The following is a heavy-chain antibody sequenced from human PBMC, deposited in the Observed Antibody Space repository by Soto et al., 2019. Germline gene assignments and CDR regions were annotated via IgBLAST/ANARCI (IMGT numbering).Heavy chain of an antibody. CDR3: ARGVYSSSWYVYYYGMDV. Sequence: PVGSLRLSCAASGFTFITYAIHWVRQAPGKGLEWVAVIWYDGNNKNYADSVKGRFTISRDNSKNTLYLQMNSLRAEDTAVYYCARGVYSSSWYVYYYGMDVWGQGTTVTVSS. CDR2: IWYDGNNK. J-gene: IGHJ6*02. D-gene: IGHD6-13*01. V-gene: IGHV3-33*01. CDR1: GFTFITYA.